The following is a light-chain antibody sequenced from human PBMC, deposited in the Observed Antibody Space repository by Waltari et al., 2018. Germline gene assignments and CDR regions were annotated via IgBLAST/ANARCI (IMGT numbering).Light chain of an antibody. CDR1: QSVLYRSNNKNY. CDR2: WAS. Sequence: DIVMTQSPESLAVSLGERATINCKSSQSVLYRSNNKNYLAWYQQKPRQPPKLLIYWASTRESGVTDRFSGSGSGTDFTLTISSLQAEDVAVYYCQQYYSSPRTFGQGTKVEIK. J-gene: IGKJ1*01. CDR3: QQYYSSPRT. V-gene: IGKV4-1*01.